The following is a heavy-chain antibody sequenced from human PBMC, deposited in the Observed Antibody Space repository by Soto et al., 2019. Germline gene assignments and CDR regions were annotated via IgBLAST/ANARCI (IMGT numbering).Heavy chain of an antibody. Sequence: QVQLQESGPGLVKPSETLSLTCTISGASISSLYWSWVRQPPGKGLEWIGYIHYSGSTNYNPSLKSRVTLLVDTSKNQFSLRLSSVTAADTAVYYCARGGWSMDVWGQGTTVTVSS. D-gene: IGHD6-19*01. V-gene: IGHV4-59*11. CDR2: IHYSGST. CDR1: GASISSLY. CDR3: ARGGWSMDV. J-gene: IGHJ6*02.